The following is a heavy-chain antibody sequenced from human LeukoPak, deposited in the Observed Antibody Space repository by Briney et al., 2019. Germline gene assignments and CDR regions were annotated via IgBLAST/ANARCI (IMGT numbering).Heavy chain of an antibody. CDR1: GYIFSSYG. J-gene: IGHJ4*02. D-gene: IGHD3-10*01. CDR3: ARIAADGSGTNHY. V-gene: IGHV1-18*01. Sequence: GASVKVSCKASGYIFSSYGITWVRQAPGQGLEWMGWISVYNGNTKSAQNLQGRVIMTTDTSTNTAYMELTSLRSDDTAVYCCARIAADGSGTNHYWGQGTQLTVSS. CDR2: ISVYNGNT.